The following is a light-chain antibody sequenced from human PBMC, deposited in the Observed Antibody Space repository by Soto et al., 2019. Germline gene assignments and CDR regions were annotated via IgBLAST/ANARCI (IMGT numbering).Light chain of an antibody. V-gene: IGKV1-39*01. Sequence: DIQMTQSPSSLSASVGDRVTITCRASQSISSYLNWYKQKPGKAPKLLIYTASSLKSGVPSRFSGSGSGTDFTLTISSLQPEYFATYYCQQSHSTPFTFGPGTKVDIK. J-gene: IGKJ3*01. CDR3: QQSHSTPFT. CDR2: TAS. CDR1: QSISSY.